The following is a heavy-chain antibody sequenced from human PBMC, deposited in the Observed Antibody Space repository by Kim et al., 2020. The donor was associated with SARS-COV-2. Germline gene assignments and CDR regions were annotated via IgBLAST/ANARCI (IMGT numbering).Heavy chain of an antibody. J-gene: IGHJ4*02. D-gene: IGHD6-19*01. Sequence: NNYAVYVKSRITINPDTSTNQFSLQLNSVTPEDTAVYYCARERRAVATFDYWGQGTLVTVSS. CDR2: N. V-gene: IGHV6-1*01. CDR3: ARERRAVATFDY.